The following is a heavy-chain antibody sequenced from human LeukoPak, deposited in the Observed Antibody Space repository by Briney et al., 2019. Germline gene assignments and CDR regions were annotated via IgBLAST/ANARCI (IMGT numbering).Heavy chain of an antibody. V-gene: IGHV3-21*01. CDR3: ARALGADRTPTDY. Sequence: GGSLRLSCAASGFTFSSYSMNWVRQAPGKGLEWVSSISSSSSYIYYADSVKGRFTISRDNAKNSLYLQMNSLRAEDTAVYYCARALGADRTPTDYWGQGTLVTVSS. D-gene: IGHD1-14*01. CDR1: GFTFSSYS. CDR2: ISSSSSYI. J-gene: IGHJ4*02.